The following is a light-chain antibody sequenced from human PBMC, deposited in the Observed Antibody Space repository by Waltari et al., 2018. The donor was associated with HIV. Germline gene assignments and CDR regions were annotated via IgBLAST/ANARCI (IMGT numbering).Light chain of an antibody. V-gene: IGKV2-28*01. J-gene: IGKJ4*01. CDR3: RQALQTPLT. CDR1: QSLLHSNGYNY. CDR2: LGS. Sequence: DIVMTQSPLSLPVTPGEPASISCRSSQSLLHSNGYNYLDWYLQKPGQSPQLLIYLGSNRASGVPDRFSGSGSGTDLTLKISRVEAEDVGVYYCRQALQTPLTFGGGTKVEIK.